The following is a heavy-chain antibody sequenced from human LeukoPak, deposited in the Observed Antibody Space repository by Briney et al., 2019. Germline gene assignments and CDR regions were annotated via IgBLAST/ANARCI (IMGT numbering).Heavy chain of an antibody. CDR2: ISWDGIST. Sequence: GGSLRLSCAASGFTFDDYTMHWVRQAPGKGLEWVSLISWDGISTYYADSVKGRFTISRDNAKNSLYLQMNSLRAEDTALYYCARDSYYYDSSGYPPAYWGQGTLVTVSS. CDR1: GFTFDDYT. CDR3: ARDSYYYDSSGYPPAY. D-gene: IGHD3-22*01. V-gene: IGHV3-43*01. J-gene: IGHJ4*02.